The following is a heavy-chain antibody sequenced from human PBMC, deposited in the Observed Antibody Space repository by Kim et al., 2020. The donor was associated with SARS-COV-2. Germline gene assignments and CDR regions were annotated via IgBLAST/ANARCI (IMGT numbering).Heavy chain of an antibody. Sequence: GGSLRLSCAASGFTFSSYTMNWVRQAPGKGLEWVAYITGSSSTISYADSVKGRFTISRDNAKNSVHLQMNSLSDEDTAVYYCASSPAVAGTKFDYWGQGT. CDR3: ASSPAVAGTKFDY. CDR1: GFTFSSYT. J-gene: IGHJ4*02. D-gene: IGHD6-19*01. V-gene: IGHV3-48*02. CDR2: ITGSSSTI.